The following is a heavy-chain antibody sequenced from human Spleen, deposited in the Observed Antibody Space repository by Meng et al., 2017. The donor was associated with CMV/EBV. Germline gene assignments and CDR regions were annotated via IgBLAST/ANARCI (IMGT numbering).Heavy chain of an antibody. J-gene: IGHJ6*02. CDR2: IYYSGST. Sequence: SETLSLTCTVSGGSISNYYWTWIRQPPGKGLEWIGYIYYSGSTNYNPSLKSRVTISVDTPKNQFSLRLSSVTAADTAVYYCARDFQYYGLDVWGQGTTVTVSS. CDR3: ARDFQYYGLDV. CDR1: GGSISNYY. V-gene: IGHV4-59*01.